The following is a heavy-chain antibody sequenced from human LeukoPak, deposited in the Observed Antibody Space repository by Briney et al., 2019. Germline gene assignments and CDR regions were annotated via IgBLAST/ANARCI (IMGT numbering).Heavy chain of an antibody. Sequence: PGGSLRLSCAASGFTFSDYYMSWIRQAPGKGVEGVSYISGGSSNTNYADSVRGRFTASRDNAKNSLYLQMNSLRAGDTAVYYCARKGRSWFNDFDYWGQGTPVTVSS. V-gene: IGHV3-11*06. CDR1: GFTFSDYY. CDR3: ARKGRSWFNDFDY. CDR2: ISGGSSNT. D-gene: IGHD6-13*01. J-gene: IGHJ4*02.